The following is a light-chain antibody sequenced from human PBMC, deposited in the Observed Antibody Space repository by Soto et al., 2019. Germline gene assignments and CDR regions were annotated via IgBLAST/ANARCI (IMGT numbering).Light chain of an antibody. V-gene: IGKV1-5*03. CDR3: QHHKSYSEA. J-gene: IGKJ1*01. CDR2: KAS. CDR1: QTISSW. Sequence: DIHMTQSPSTLSGSVGNSVTIVCRASQTISSWLAWYQQKQGKAPKLLIYKASTLKSGVPSRFSGSGYGTEFNLTISSLQTDDFASYYCQHHKSYSEAFGQGTKVDIK.